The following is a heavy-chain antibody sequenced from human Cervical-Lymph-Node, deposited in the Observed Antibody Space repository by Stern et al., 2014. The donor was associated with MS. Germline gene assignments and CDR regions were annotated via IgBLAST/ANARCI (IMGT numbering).Heavy chain of an antibody. D-gene: IGHD3-10*01. J-gene: IGHJ6*02. Sequence: QVQLVQSGGGVVQPGRSLRLSCAASGFTFSTYGIHWVRQAPGKGLEWVADIGYDGSNKNYVDSVKGRFIISRDNSKNTLYLQLNSLRAEDTAVYSCARGGYGLGNYFYGLDVWGQGTTVIVSS. CDR2: IGYDGSNK. CDR3: ARGGYGLGNYFYGLDV. CDR1: GFTFSTYG. V-gene: IGHV3-33*01.